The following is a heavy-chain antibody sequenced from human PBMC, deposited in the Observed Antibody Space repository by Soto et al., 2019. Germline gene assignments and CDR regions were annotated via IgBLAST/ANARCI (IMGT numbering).Heavy chain of an antibody. CDR1: GGTSSNFV. Sequence: QMQLVQSGTEVKKSGSSVKVSCKASGGTSSNFVITWVRQVPGQGLEWLGGILPMFGAVKYAQKFQDRLTITADRSTKTAAMELGSPRPEDTAVYYCARPKRSGYDRGDSYYHTMDVWGHGTTVTVS. CDR2: ILPMFGAV. D-gene: IGHD3-3*01. J-gene: IGHJ6*02. CDR3: ARPKRSGYDRGDSYYHTMDV. V-gene: IGHV1-69*06.